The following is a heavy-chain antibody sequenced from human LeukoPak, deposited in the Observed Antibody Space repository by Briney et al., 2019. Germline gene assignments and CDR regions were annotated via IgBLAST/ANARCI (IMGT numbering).Heavy chain of an antibody. Sequence: SETLSLTCAVSGGSISSSNWWSWVRQPPGKGLEWIGEIYHSGSTNYNPSLKSRVTISVDKSKNQFSLKLSSVTAADTAVYYCARAGEYCSGGSCWDFFDYWGQGTLVTVSS. J-gene: IGHJ4*02. D-gene: IGHD2-15*01. V-gene: IGHV4-4*02. CDR2: IYHSGST. CDR1: GGSISSSNW. CDR3: ARAGEYCSGGSCWDFFDY.